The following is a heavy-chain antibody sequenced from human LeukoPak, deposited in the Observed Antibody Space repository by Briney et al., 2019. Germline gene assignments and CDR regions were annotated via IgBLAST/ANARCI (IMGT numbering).Heavy chain of an antibody. CDR3: ARVDVAVAGYYYYGMDV. D-gene: IGHD6-19*01. J-gene: IGHJ6*02. V-gene: IGHV4-59*01. CDR1: GGSISSYY. Sequence: SETLSLTCTVSGGSISSYYWSRIRQPPGKGLEWIGYIYYSGSTNYNPSLKSRVTISVDTPKNQFSLKLSSVTAADTAVYYCARVDVAVAGYYYYGMDVWGQGTTVTVSS. CDR2: IYYSGST.